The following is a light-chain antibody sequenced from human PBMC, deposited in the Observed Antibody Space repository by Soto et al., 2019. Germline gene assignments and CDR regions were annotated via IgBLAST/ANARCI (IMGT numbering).Light chain of an antibody. Sequence: IQLTQSPSSLSASVGDRVTTTCRASRGISSYLAWYQQKPGKAPKLLIYLASTLQSGVPSRFSGSGSGTDFSLTISSLQPEDVATYYCQYLNSHPLSFGGGTKVEIK. J-gene: IGKJ4*01. CDR1: RGISSY. V-gene: IGKV1-9*01. CDR2: LAS. CDR3: QYLNSHPLS.